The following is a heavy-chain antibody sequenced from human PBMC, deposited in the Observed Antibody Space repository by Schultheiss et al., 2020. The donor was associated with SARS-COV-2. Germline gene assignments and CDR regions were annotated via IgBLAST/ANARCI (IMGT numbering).Heavy chain of an antibody. V-gene: IGHV3-48*03. CDR3: ARDGIAARGWYFDL. D-gene: IGHD6-6*01. J-gene: IGHJ2*01. Sequence: GESLKISCAASGFTFSSYEMNWVRQAPGKGLEWVSYISSSGSTIYYADSVKGRFTISRDNAKNSLYLQMNSLRAEDTAVYYCARDGIAARGWYFDLWGRGTLVTVSS. CDR2: ISSSGSTI. CDR1: GFTFSSYE.